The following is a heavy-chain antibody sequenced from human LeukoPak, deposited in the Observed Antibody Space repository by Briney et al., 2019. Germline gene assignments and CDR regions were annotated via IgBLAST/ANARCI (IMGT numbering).Heavy chain of an antibody. CDR3: AKLDIVVVPAALVDY. CDR2: ISGSGGST. V-gene: IGHV3-23*01. Sequence: PGGSLRLSCAASGFTFSSYAMSWVRQAPGKGLEWVSAISGSGGSTYYADSVKGRFTISRDNSKNTLYLQMYSLRAEDTAVYYCAKLDIVVVPAALVDYWGQGTLVTVSS. CDR1: GFTFSSYA. D-gene: IGHD2-2*01. J-gene: IGHJ4*02.